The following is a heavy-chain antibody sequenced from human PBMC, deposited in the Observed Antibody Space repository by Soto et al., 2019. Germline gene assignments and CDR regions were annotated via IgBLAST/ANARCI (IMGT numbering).Heavy chain of an antibody. CDR1: GGTFSGYA. CDR2: IIPIFGIT. D-gene: IGHD1-1*01. CDR3: ARDPRSITGTTSSEDVQH. V-gene: IGHV1-69*01. J-gene: IGHJ1*01. Sequence: QAQLMQSGAEVKEPGSSVKVSCKASGGTFSGYAISWVRQAPGQGLEWLGGIIPIFGITNYAQKFQNRLTIAADESSATVYMDLRSLTAEDSAIYYWARDPRSITGTTSSEDVQHWGQGTLVSVS.